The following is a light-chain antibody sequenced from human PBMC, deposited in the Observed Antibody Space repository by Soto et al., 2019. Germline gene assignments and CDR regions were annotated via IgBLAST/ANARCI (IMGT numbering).Light chain of an antibody. CDR1: QSVSSN. Sequence: EVVMTQSPATVSVSPGERATLSRRASQSVSSNLAWYQQKPGQAPRLLIYGASTRATGTPARFSGSGSGTEFTLTISSLQSEDFAVYYCQQYNSWPPYTFGQGTKLEIK. CDR2: GAS. CDR3: QQYNSWPPYT. V-gene: IGKV3-15*01. J-gene: IGKJ2*01.